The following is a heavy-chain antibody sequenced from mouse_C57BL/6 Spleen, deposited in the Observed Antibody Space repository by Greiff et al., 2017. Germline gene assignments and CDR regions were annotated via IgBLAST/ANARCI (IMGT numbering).Heavy chain of an antibody. J-gene: IGHJ3*01. CDR2: IDPENGDT. CDR1: GFNIKDDY. D-gene: IGHD1-1*01. Sequence: VQLQQSGAELVRPGASVTLSCTASGFNIKDDYMHWVKQRPEQGLEWIGWIDPENGDTEYASKFQGKATITADTSSNTAYLQLSSLTSEDTAVYYCTPDYYGSPFAYWGQGTLVTVSA. CDR3: TPDYYGSPFAY. V-gene: IGHV14-4*01.